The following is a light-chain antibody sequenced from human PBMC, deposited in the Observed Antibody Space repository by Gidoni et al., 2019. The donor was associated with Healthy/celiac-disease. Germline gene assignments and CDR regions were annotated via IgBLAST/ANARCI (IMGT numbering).Light chain of an antibody. CDR3: QQYGSSPGDT. CDR1: QSVSSSY. Sequence: EIVFTQSPGTLSLSPGERATLTCRASQSVSSSYLAWYQQKPGQAPRHLIYGASSRATGIPDRFSGSGSGTDFTLTISRLEPEDVAVYYCQQYGSSPGDTFGQXTRLEIK. J-gene: IGKJ5*01. V-gene: IGKV3-20*01. CDR2: GAS.